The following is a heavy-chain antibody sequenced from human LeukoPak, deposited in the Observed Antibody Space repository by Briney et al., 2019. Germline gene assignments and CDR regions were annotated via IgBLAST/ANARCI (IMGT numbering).Heavy chain of an antibody. Sequence: PGGSLRLSCAASGFTFSSYSMNWVRQAPGKGLEWVSYISSSSSTIYYADSVKGRFTISRDNAKNSLYLQMSSLRAEDTAVYYCARRGYSYGQNYYFDYWGRGTLVTVSS. J-gene: IGHJ4*02. D-gene: IGHD5-18*01. V-gene: IGHV3-48*01. CDR3: ARRGYSYGQNYYFDY. CDR1: GFTFSSYS. CDR2: ISSSSSTI.